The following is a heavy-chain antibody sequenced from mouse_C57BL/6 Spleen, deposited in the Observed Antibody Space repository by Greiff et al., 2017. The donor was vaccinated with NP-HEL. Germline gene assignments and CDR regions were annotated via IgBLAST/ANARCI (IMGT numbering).Heavy chain of an antibody. D-gene: IGHD3-2*02. CDR3: ARDGADSSGYVNYAMDY. CDR2: IYPGSGST. V-gene: IGHV1-55*01. Sequence: QVQLKQPGAELVKPGASVKMSCKASGYTFTSYWITWVKQRPGQGLEWIGDIYPGSGSTNYNEKFKSKATLTVDTSSSTAYMQLSSLTSEDSAVYYCARDGADSSGYVNYAMDYWGQGTSVTVSS. CDR1: GYTFTSYW. J-gene: IGHJ4*01.